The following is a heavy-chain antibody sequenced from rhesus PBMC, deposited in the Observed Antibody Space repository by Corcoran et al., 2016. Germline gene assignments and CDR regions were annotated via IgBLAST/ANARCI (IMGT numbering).Heavy chain of an antibody. CDR2: ISGSSGST. V-gene: IGHV4-65*01. CDR3: ARAVAAGLDY. Sequence: QVQLQESGPGLVKPSETLSLTCDVYGGSVSSSNWWSWIRQPPGKGLEWIGYISGSSGSTYYNPSLKSRVTVSKDTSKNQFSLKLSSVTAADTAVYYCARAVAAGLDYWGQGVLVTVSS. J-gene: IGHJ4*01. D-gene: IGHD6-13*01. CDR1: GGSVSSSNW.